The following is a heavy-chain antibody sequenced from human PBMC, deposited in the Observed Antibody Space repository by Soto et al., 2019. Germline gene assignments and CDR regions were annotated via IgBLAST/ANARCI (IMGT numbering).Heavy chain of an antibody. V-gene: IGHV5-51*01. D-gene: IGHD4-4*01. Sequence: PGESLKVSWKGSGYRFTSYWVGWVRQMPGKGLEWMGIIYPGDSDTRYSPSFQGQVTISADKSISTAYLQWSSLKASDTAIYYCPTFAYSNYVYSYMAVWRNGTTVTVSS. J-gene: IGHJ6*03. CDR1: GYRFTSYW. CDR2: IYPGDSDT. CDR3: PTFAYSNYVYSYMAV.